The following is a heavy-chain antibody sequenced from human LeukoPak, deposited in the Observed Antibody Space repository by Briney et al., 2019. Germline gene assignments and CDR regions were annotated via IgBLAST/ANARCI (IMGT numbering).Heavy chain of an antibody. D-gene: IGHD3-10*01. CDR1: GGSISSGGYS. V-gene: IGHV4-30-2*01. CDR3: ARGEYGSGSYYTYYYYGMDV. Sequence: PSETLSLTCAVSGGSISSGGYSWSWIRQPPGKGLEWIGYTYHSGSTYYNPSLKSRVTISVDRSKNQFSLKLSSVTAADTAVYYCARGEYGSGSYYTYYYYGMDVWGKGTTVTVSS. CDR2: TYHSGST. J-gene: IGHJ6*04.